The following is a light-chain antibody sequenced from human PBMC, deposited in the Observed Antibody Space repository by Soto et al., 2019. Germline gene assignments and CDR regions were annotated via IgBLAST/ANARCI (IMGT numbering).Light chain of an antibody. CDR2: EVS. V-gene: IGLV2-23*02. J-gene: IGLJ2*01. CDR3: CSYAGSSTFVV. Sequence: QSVLTQPASGSGSPGQSSTISCTETSSDVGSYNLVSWYQQHPGKAPKLMIYEVSKRPSGVSNRFSGSKSGNTASLTISGLQAEDEADYYCCSYAGSSTFVVFGGGTKVTV. CDR1: SSDVGSYNL.